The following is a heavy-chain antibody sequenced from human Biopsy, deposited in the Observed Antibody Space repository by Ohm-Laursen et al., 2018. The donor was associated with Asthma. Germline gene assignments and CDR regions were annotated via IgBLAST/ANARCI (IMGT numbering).Heavy chain of an antibody. CDR3: AKDPRIYGDNVAGMDV. V-gene: IGHV3-30*18. Sequence: SLRLSCAALRFTYEMHWVRQAPGKGLEWVAVISYDGSTKYYADSVKGRFTISRDNSKNTLYLQMSSLRVEDTAVYYCAKDPRIYGDNVAGMDVWGQGTAVNVSS. J-gene: IGHJ6*02. D-gene: IGHD4-17*01. CDR2: ISYDGSTK. CDR1: RFTYE.